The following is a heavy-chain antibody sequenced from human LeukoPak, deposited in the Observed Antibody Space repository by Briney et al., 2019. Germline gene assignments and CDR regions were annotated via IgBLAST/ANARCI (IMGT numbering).Heavy chain of an antibody. Sequence: ASVKVSCKASGYTFTGYYLHWVRQAPGQGLEWMGWMNFNSGVTNYAQKFHGRVTMTRDTSINTAYLDLSSLTSDDTAVYYCATSSGYRTNWGAFDIWGQGTMVTSLQ. CDR3: ATSSGYRTNWGAFDI. V-gene: IGHV1-2*02. D-gene: IGHD7-27*01. CDR2: MNFNSGVT. J-gene: IGHJ3*02. CDR1: GYTFTGYY.